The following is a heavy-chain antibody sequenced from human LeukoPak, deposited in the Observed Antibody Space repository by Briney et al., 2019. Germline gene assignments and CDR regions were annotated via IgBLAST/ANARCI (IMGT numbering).Heavy chain of an antibody. Sequence: SETLSLTCTVSGGSISSYYWSWIRQPPGKGLEWIGYIYYSGSTNYNPSLKSRVTISVDTSKNQFSLKLSSVTAADTAVYYCARWYSSSWYVRDYYYGMDVWGQGTTVTVSS. D-gene: IGHD6-13*01. J-gene: IGHJ6*02. CDR3: ARWYSSSWYVRDYYYGMDV. V-gene: IGHV4-59*01. CDR2: IYYSGST. CDR1: GGSISSYY.